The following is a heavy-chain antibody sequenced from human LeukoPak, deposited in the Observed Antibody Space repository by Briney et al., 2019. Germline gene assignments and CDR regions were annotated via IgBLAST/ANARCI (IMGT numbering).Heavy chain of an antibody. J-gene: IGHJ6*02. CDR3: ARGAPPTGYYDSSGYSAPFYYYYGMDV. D-gene: IGHD3-22*01. CDR1: GYTFTSYD. V-gene: IGHV1-8*03. CDR2: MNPNSGNT. Sequence: ASVKVSCKASGYTFTSYDINWVRQATGQGLEWMGWMNPNSGNTGYAQKFQGRVTITRNTSISTAYMELSSLRSDDTAVYYCARGAPPTGYYDSSGYSAPFYYYYGMDVWGQGTTVTVSS.